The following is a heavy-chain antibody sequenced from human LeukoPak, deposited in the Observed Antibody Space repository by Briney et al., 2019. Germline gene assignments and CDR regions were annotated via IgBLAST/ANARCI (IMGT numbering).Heavy chain of an antibody. CDR3: ARDHGRYFDWLTPYYYYMDV. CDR1: GYTFTGYY. D-gene: IGHD3-9*01. CDR2: INPNSGGT. Sequence: ASVKVSCKASGYTFTGYYIHWVRQAPGQGLEWMGWINPNSGGTNYAQKFQGRVTMTRDTSISTAYMELSRLRSDDTAVYYCARDHGRYFDWLTPYYYYMDVWGKGTTVTVSS. J-gene: IGHJ6*03. V-gene: IGHV1-2*02.